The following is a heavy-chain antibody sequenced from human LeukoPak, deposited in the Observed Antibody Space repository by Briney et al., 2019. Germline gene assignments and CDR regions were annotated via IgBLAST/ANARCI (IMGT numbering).Heavy chain of an antibody. CDR2: IYYSGST. D-gene: IGHD3-3*01. Sequence: PSETLSLTCTVSGGSISSSSYYWGWIRQPPGKGLEWIGSIYYSGSTYYNPSLKNRVTISVDTSKNQFSLKLSSVTAADTAVYYCARKGPHYDFWSGYYHEEYYFDYWGQGTLVTVSS. J-gene: IGHJ4*02. V-gene: IGHV4-39*01. CDR1: GGSISSSSYY. CDR3: ARKGPHYDFWSGYYHEEYYFDY.